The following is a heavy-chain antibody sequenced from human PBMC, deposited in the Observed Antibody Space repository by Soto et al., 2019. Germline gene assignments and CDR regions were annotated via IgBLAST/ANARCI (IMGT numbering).Heavy chain of an antibody. CDR3: ARSITMVRGVITNWFDP. D-gene: IGHD3-10*01. CDR1: GGSLNSGDYH. CDR2: IYYSGST. V-gene: IGHV4-30-4*01. Sequence: SETLSLTCTVSGGSLNSGDYHWSWIRQSPGKGLEWIGAIYYSGSTYYNPSLKSRVTISVDTSKNQFSLKLSSVTAADTAVYYCARSITMVRGVITNWFDPWGQGTLVTVSS. J-gene: IGHJ5*02.